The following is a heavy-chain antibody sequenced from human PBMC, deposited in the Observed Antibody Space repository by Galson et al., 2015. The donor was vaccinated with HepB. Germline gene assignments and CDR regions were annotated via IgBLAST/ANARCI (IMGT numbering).Heavy chain of an antibody. D-gene: IGHD6-19*01. CDR3: ARAGAVAASHYYYYGMDV. V-gene: IGHV3-30*04. J-gene: IGHJ6*02. CDR1: GYTFSSYA. Sequence: SLRLSCAASGYTFSSYAMHWVRQAPGKGLEWVAVISYDGSNKYYADSVKGRFTISRDNSKNTLYLQMNSLRAEDTAVYYCARAGAVAASHYYYYGMDVWGQGTTVTVSS. CDR2: ISYDGSNK.